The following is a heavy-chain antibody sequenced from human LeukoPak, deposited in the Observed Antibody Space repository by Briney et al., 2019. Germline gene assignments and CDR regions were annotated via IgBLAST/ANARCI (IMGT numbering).Heavy chain of an antibody. CDR2: IYGGGSS. CDR3: VRRRGGDGEGECHF. CDR1: GGSIGGFY. V-gene: IGHV4-4*09. J-gene: IGHJ4*02. Sequence: SETLSLTCTVPGGSIGGFYWGWLRQPPGKGLAWIGYIYGGGSSTYNPSLQRRVIISMDTSQNQLSLILISMTAADTADYYCVRRRGGDGEGECHFWGQGVLVTVSA. D-gene: IGHD3-10*01.